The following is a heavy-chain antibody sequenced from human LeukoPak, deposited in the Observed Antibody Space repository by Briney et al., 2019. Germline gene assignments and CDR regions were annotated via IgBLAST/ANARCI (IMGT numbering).Heavy chain of an antibody. Sequence: GGSLRLSCAASGFTFSSYGMHWVRQAPGKGLEWVAMTPHDGSDKYYADSVKDRFTISRDNSKNTLYLQMNSLRPEDTAVYLCAKDLYGSGWYNYFDPWGQGALVTVSS. V-gene: IGHV3-30*18. J-gene: IGHJ5*02. CDR1: GFTFSSYG. CDR2: TPHDGSDK. CDR3: AKDLYGSGWYNYFDP. D-gene: IGHD6-19*01.